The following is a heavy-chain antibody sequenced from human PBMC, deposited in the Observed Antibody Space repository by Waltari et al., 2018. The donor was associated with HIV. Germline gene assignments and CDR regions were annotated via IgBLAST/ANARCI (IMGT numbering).Heavy chain of an antibody. CDR3: AKGQATVVTPDY. CDR1: GFTFSIYA. D-gene: IGHD4-17*01. CDR2: ISGSGGST. Sequence: EVQLLESGGGLVQPGGSLRPSCAASGFTFSIYALGWVRQAPGKGLEWVSAISGSGGSTYYADSVKGRFTISRDNSKNTLYLQMNSLRAEDTAVYYCAKGQATVVTPDYWGQGTLVTVSS. J-gene: IGHJ4*02. V-gene: IGHV3-23*01.